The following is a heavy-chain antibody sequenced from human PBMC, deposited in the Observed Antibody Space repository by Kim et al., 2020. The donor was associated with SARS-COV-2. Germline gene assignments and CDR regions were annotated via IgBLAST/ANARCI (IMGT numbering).Heavy chain of an antibody. CDR2: IYYTRGT. V-gene: IGHV4-59*02. CDR3: ARLPDY. Sequence: SETLSLTCNVSGDSVSSFYWSWIRQPPGKGLEWIGYIYYTRGTNYSPSLKSRVTISVDTSKNQFSLKLNSVTAADTAVYYCARLPDYWGQGTLVTVSS. J-gene: IGHJ4*02. CDR1: GDSVSSFY.